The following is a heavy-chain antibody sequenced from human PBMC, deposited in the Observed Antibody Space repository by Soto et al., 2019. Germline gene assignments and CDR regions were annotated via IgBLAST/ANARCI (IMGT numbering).Heavy chain of an antibody. D-gene: IGHD1-26*01. CDR1: GYTFTSYA. V-gene: IGHV1-3*01. CDR2: INAGNGNT. Sequence: ASVKVSCKASGYTFTSYAMHWVRQAPGQRLEWMGWINAGNGNTKYSQKFQGRVTITRDTSASTAYMELSSLRSEDTAVYYCARVMGSYYYFDYWGQGTLVTVSS. J-gene: IGHJ4*02. CDR3: ARVMGSYYYFDY.